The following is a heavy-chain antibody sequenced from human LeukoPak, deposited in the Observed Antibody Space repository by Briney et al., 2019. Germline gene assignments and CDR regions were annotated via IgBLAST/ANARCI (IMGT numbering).Heavy chain of an antibody. J-gene: IGHJ4*02. D-gene: IGHD3-22*01. CDR2: IRYVGSNK. CDR1: GFTFSSYG. CDR3: AKAAGRIVVASFDY. V-gene: IGHV3-30*02. Sequence: PGGSLRLSCAASGFTFSSYGMHWVRQAPGKGLEWVAFIRYVGSNKYYADSVKGRFTISRDNSKNTLYLQMNSLRAEDTAVYYCAKAAGRIVVASFDYWGQGTLVTVSS.